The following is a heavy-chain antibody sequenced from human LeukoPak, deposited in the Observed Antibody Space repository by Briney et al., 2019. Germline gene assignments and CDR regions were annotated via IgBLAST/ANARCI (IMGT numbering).Heavy chain of an antibody. CDR2: IYTSGGT. J-gene: IGHJ4*02. Sequence: SETLSLTCTVSGGSISSYYWSWIRQPAGKGLEWIGRIYTSGGTNYNPSLKSRVTMSIDTSKNQFSLKLSSVTAADTAVYYCARYAFGELLDDYWGQGTLVTVSS. CDR1: GGSISSYY. V-gene: IGHV4-4*07. CDR3: ARYAFGELLDDY. D-gene: IGHD3-10*01.